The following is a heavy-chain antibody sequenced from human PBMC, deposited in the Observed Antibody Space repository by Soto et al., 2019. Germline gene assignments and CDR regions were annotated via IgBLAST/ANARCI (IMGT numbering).Heavy chain of an antibody. Sequence: GGSLRLSCAASGFTFSSYWMHWVRQAPGKGLEWVSRINSDGSSTSYADSVKGRFTISRDNAKNTQYLQMNSLRAEDTAVYYCASASRGWFGEHYYYYYMDVWGKGTTVTVSS. CDR1: GFTFSSYW. J-gene: IGHJ6*03. CDR2: INSDGSST. CDR3: ASASRGWFGEHYYYYYMDV. V-gene: IGHV3-74*01. D-gene: IGHD3-10*01.